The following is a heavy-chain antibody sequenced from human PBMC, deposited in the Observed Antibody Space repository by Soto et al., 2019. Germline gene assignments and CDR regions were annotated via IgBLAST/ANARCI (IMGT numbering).Heavy chain of an antibody. CDR3: ARQRTTVVTQAYFDH. CDR1: GGSFSSYY. J-gene: IGHJ4*02. CDR2: IYYSGRS. V-gene: IGHV4-59*04. Sequence: SETLSLTCAVYGGSFSSYYWSWVRQPPGKGLEWIGGIYYSGRSYYNPSLKSRVTMSVDTSKNQFSLTLNSVTAADAAVYYCARQRTTVVTQAYFDHWGQGTLVTVSS. D-gene: IGHD4-17*01.